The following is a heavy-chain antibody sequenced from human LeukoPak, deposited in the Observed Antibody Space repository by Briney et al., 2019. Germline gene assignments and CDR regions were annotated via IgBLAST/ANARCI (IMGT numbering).Heavy chain of an antibody. CDR3: VRDALAPRRDFDF. V-gene: IGHV3-74*01. D-gene: IGHD6-6*01. CDR2: IKTDGSST. CDR1: GFTFSNHW. J-gene: IGHJ4*02. Sequence: GGSLRLSCAASGFTFSNHWMHWVRQAPGKGLVWVSRIKTDGSSTTYADSVKGRFTISRDNAENTLYLQMNGLRAEDTAVYYCVRDALAPRRDFDFWGQGTLVTVSS.